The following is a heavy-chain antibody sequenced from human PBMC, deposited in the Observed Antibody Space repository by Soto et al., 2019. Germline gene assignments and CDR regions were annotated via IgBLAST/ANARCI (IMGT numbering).Heavy chain of an antibody. D-gene: IGHD6-19*01. CDR1: GFTFSSYA. J-gene: IGHJ4*02. CDR2: ISGSGGST. CDR3: AKDIAVAGLVDY. Sequence: GGSLRLSCAASGFTFSSYAMSWVRQAPGKGLEWVSAISGSGGSTYYADSVKGRFTISRGNSKNTLYLQMNSLRAEDTAVYYCAKDIAVAGLVDYWGQGTLVTVSS. V-gene: IGHV3-23*01.